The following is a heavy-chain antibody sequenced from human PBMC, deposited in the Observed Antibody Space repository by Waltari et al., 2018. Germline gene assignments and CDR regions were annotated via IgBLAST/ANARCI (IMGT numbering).Heavy chain of an antibody. CDR1: GGSITIYS. V-gene: IGHV4-59*01. D-gene: IGHD1-1*01. CDR2: IHYSGST. Sequence: QLQESGPGLVKPSETLSLTCTVSGGSITIYSWSWIRQPPGKGMAWIGYIHYSGSTNYNPSLKSRVTMSIDTSKNQFSLKLSSLTAADTAMYYCARDRDNSPVWGQGTMVTVSS. J-gene: IGHJ3*01. CDR3: ARDRDNSPV.